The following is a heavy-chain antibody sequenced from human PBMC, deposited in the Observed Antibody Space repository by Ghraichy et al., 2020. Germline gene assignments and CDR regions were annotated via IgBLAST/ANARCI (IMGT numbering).Heavy chain of an antibody. CDR3: AKADNNKWLRFTPYRYYYYGMDV. D-gene: IGHD5-12*01. V-gene: IGHV3-23*01. CDR2: ISGSGGST. Sequence: LSLTCAASGFTFSSYAMSWVRQAPGKGLEWVSAISGSGGSTYYADSVKGRFTISRDNSKNTLYLQMNSLRAEDTAVYYCAKADNNKWLRFTPYRYYYYGMDVWGQGTTVTVSS. CDR1: GFTFSSYA. J-gene: IGHJ6*02.